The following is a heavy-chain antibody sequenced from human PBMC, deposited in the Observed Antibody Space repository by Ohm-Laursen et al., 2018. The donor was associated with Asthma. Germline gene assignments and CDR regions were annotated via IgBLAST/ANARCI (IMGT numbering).Heavy chain of an antibody. J-gene: IGHJ4*02. D-gene: IGHD2/OR15-2a*01. CDR1: GLPFSNFW. Sequence: SLRLSCAASGLPFSNFWMSWVRQAPGKGLEWVANIYPDGGEKYYVDPVDGRFTISRDNAKNSLYLQMNSLRAEDTAVYYCATNLPYGAENYWGQGTLVTVSS. CDR2: IYPDGGEK. CDR3: ATNLPYGAENY. V-gene: IGHV3-7*05.